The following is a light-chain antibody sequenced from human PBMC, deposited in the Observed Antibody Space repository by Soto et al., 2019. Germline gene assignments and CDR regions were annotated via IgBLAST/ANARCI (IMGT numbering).Light chain of an antibody. J-gene: IGLJ6*01. Sequence: SVLTQPASVSGSPGQSITISCTGTISDFVVYSYVSWYQQHPVKAPKLMIYGVSNRPSGVSNRFSGSKSGNTASLTISGLPADDEADYYRGSYRNTNIFGFGNGTKVTV. CDR1: ISDFVVYSY. CDR3: GSYRNTNIFG. CDR2: GVS. V-gene: IGLV2-14*01.